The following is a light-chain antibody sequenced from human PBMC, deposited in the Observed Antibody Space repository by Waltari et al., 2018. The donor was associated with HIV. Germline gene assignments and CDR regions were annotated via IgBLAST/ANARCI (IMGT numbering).Light chain of an antibody. CDR2: DAS. J-gene: IGKJ2*01. Sequence: DIQMTQSPSSLSASVGDVVTITCRASQGVSNSVAWYQEKPGKVPKLLIYDASTLQSGVPSRFSGSGSGTDFTLTISSLQPEDSATYYCQQTYSTPRFGQGTKLEIK. CDR1: QGVSNS. CDR3: QQTYSTPR. V-gene: IGKV1-27*01.